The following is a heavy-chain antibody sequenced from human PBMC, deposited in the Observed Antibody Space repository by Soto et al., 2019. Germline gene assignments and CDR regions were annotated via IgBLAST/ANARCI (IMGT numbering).Heavy chain of an antibody. CDR2: ISGSGGST. Sequence: GVSLRVSCAASGSTFRSYAMSWVRQAPGKWLEWVSAISGSGGSTYYADSVKGRFTISRDNSKNTLYLQMNSLRAEDTAVYYCAKGGSTSRWPYYYGMDVWGQGTTVTVSS. CDR3: AKGGSTSRWPYYYGMDV. J-gene: IGHJ6*02. V-gene: IGHV3-23*01. CDR1: GSTFRSYA. D-gene: IGHD2-2*01.